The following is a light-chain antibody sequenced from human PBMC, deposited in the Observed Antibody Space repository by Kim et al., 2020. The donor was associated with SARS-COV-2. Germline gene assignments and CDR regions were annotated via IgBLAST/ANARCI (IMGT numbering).Light chain of an antibody. J-gene: IGLJ2*01. CDR1: RLRSYY. V-gene: IGLV3-19*01. Sequence: ALGQTVRITCRGDRLRSYYATWYQQKPGQAPIVVIYGKNNRPSGIPDRFSGSSAGNTASLTITGTQAGDEADYYCNSRDSNDNVVFGGGTKLTVL. CDR3: NSRDSNDNVV. CDR2: GKN.